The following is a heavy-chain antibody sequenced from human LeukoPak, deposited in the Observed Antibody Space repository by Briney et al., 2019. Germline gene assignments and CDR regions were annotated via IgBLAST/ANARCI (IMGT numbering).Heavy chain of an antibody. D-gene: IGHD3-3*01. CDR2: INPNNGGT. CDR3: ARDDDFWSGYSLDY. V-gene: IGHV1-2*06. Sequence: ASVKVSCKASGYTFTGYYMQWVRQAPGQGLEWMGRINPNNGGTNYAQNFQGRVTMTRDTSITTVYMELSRLTYDDTAVYYCARDDDFWSGYSLDYWGQGTLVTVSS. CDR1: GYTFTGYY. J-gene: IGHJ4*02.